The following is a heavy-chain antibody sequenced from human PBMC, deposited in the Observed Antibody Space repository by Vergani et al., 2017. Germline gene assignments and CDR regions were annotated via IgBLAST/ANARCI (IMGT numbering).Heavy chain of an antibody. CDR1: GGSIRSTFYY. CDR2: IYYSGST. D-gene: IGHD6-13*01. CDR3: ARHKEQLVPGNYYYYYYMDV. J-gene: IGHJ6*03. Sequence: QLQLQESDPGLVKPSETLSLTCTVSGGSIRSTFYYWGWIRQPPGKGLEWRGTIYYSGSTYYNASLKSRVTISVDTSKNQFSLKLNSVTAADTAVYYCARHKEQLVPGNYYYYYYMDVWGKGTTVTVSS. V-gene: IGHV4-39*01.